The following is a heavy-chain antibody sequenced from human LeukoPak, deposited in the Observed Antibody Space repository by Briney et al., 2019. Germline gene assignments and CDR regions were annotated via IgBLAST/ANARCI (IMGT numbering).Heavy chain of an antibody. V-gene: IGHV1-2*02. CDR2: IHPNSGGT. J-gene: IGHJ6*03. CDR1: GYTFTCYY. Sequence: ASVKVSCKASGYTFTCYYVHWVRQAPGQGLEWMGWIHPNSGGTNYARKFQGRVTMTRDTSTSTVYMELSSLRYEDTAVYYCTRGVRYYYDSSGSAVDYYYYMDVWGKGTTVTISS. CDR3: TRGVRYYYDSSGSAVDYYYYMDV. D-gene: IGHD3-22*01.